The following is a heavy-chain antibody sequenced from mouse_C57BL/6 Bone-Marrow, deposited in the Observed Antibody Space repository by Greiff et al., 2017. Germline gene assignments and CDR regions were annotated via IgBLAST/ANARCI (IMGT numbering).Heavy chain of an antibody. CDR2: IDPENGDP. Sequence: VQLQQSGAELVRPGASVKLSCTASGFNIKDDYMHWVKPSPEQGLEWMGWIDPENGDPAYASKFPGKATITADTSSNTAYLHLSSMTSEDTSVYYCTDSNYFWFAYWGQGTLVTVSA. V-gene: IGHV14-4*01. CDR3: TDSNYFWFAY. CDR1: GFNIKDDY. D-gene: IGHD2-5*01. J-gene: IGHJ3*01.